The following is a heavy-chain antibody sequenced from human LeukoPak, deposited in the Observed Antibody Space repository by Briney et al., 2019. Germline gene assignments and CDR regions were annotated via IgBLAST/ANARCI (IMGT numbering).Heavy chain of an antibody. Sequence: SETLSLTCTVSGGSISSYYWSWIRQPPGKGLEWIGYIYYSGGTNYNPSLKSRVTISVDTSKNQFSLKLSSVTAADTAVYYCARHFDSSGSDFDYWGQGTLVTVSS. D-gene: IGHD3-22*01. V-gene: IGHV4-59*08. CDR1: GGSISSYY. CDR3: ARHFDSSGSDFDY. J-gene: IGHJ4*02. CDR2: IYYSGGT.